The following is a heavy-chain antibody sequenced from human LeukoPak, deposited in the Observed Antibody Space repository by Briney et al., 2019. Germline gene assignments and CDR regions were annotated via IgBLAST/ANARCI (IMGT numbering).Heavy chain of an antibody. D-gene: IGHD1-1*01. V-gene: IGHV3-23*01. CDR3: ARAPPYTKYFDY. Sequence: GGSLRLSCAASGFTFSSYAMSWVRQAPGQGLEWVSTISDSGDFTFYADAVKGRSTISRDNSKNTLYLQMYSLRAEDTAIYYCARAPPYTKYFDYWGRGTLLTVSS. CDR2: ISDSGDFT. CDR1: GFTFSSYA. J-gene: IGHJ4*02.